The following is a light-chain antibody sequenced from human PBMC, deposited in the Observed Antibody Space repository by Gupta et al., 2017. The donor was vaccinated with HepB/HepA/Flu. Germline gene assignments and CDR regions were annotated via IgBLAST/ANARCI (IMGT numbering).Light chain of an antibody. CDR3: QQRSNWPFT. J-gene: IGKJ4*01. Sequence: IVLPQSPATLSLSPGERATLSCRASQSVSSYLAWYQQKPGQAPRLLIYDASNRATGIPARFSGSGSGTDFTLTISSLEPEDFAVYYCQQRSNWPFTFGEGTKVEIK. CDR1: QSVSSY. CDR2: DAS. V-gene: IGKV3-11*01.